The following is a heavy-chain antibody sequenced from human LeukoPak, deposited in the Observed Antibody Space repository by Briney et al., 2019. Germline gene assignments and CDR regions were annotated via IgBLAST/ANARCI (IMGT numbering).Heavy chain of an antibody. Sequence: PGGSLRLSCAASGFTFSSYAMHWVRQAPGKGLEWVAVISYDGSNKYYADSVKGRFTISRDNSKNTLYLQMNSLRAEDTAVYYCAKGDSGWYGRVYWGQGTLVTVSS. V-gene: IGHV3-30-3*01. J-gene: IGHJ4*02. D-gene: IGHD6-19*01. CDR3: AKGDSGWYGRVY. CDR1: GFTFSSYA. CDR2: ISYDGSNK.